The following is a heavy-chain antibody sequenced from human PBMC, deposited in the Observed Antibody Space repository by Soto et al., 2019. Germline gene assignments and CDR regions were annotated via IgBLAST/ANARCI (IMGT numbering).Heavy chain of an antibody. CDR2: IKSKTDGGTT. Sequence: GGSLRLSCAASGFTFSNAWMSWIRQAPGKGLEWVGRIKSKTDGGTTDYAAPVKGRFTISRDDSKNTLYLQMNSLKTEDTAVYYCTTDPWHPPLNYYGPGNNYYYSGMDVWGQGTTVTVS. CDR3: TTDPWHPPLNYYGPGNNYYYSGMDV. J-gene: IGHJ6*02. V-gene: IGHV3-15*01. D-gene: IGHD3-10*01. CDR1: GFTFSNAW.